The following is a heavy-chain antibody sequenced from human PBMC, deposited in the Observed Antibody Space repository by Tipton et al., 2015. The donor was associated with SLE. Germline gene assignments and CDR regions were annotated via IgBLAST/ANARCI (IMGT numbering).Heavy chain of an antibody. CDR2: ISSSSSYI. CDR1: GFTFSSYA. Sequence: SLRLSCAASGFTFSSYAMSWVRQAPGKGLEWVSSISSSSSYIYYADSVKGRFTISRDNAKNSLYLQMNSLRAEDTAVYYCARDHDSSSWFDTWGQGTMVTVSS. D-gene: IGHD6-13*01. CDR3: ARDHDSSSWFDT. V-gene: IGHV3-21*01. J-gene: IGHJ3*02.